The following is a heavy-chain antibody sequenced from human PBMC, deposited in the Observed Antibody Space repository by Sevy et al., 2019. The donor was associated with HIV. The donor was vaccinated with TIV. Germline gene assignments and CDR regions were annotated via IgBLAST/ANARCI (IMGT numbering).Heavy chain of an antibody. CDR3: AKARNPALESMIEVVLRTVKGLDV. CDR2: ISGPGIST. CDR1: GFTFNTHA. D-gene: IGHD3-22*01. J-gene: IGHJ3*01. Sequence: GGSLRLSCAASGFTFNTHAMSWVRQAPGKGLEWVSLISGPGISTYYADSVKGRFTISKDNSKNTLYLQMNNLTYDDTAVYYCAKARNPALESMIEVVLRTVKGLDVWGQGTTVTVSS. V-gene: IGHV3-23*01.